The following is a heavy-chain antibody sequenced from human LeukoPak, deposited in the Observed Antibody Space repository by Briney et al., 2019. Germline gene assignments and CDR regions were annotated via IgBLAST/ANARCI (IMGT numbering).Heavy chain of an antibody. CDR1: GGSFSGYY. V-gene: IGHV4-34*01. CDR2: INHSGST. Sequence: SETLSLTCAVYGGSFSGYYWSWIRQPPGKGVEWIGEINHSGSTNYNPSLKSRVTISVDTSKNQFSLKLSSVTAADTAVYYCARPGYYYGSGSYYKKGYFDYWGQGTLVTVSS. D-gene: IGHD3-10*01. J-gene: IGHJ4*02. CDR3: ARPGYYYGSGSYYKKGYFDY.